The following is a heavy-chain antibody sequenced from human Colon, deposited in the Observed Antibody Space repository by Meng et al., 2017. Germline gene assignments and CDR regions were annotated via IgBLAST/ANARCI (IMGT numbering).Heavy chain of an antibody. D-gene: IGHD2-21*02. Sequence: QVRPVASGAKVKKPWAPVKVSCKASGYTLTGHYLHWVRQAPGQGLEWMGRINLDRGDTNYAQKFQGRVTLTRDTSINTAYMGMTGLRSDDTAVYSCAKIHLGDSGLDYWGQGTLVTVSS. CDR2: INLDRGDT. V-gene: IGHV1-2*06. CDR1: GYTLTGHY. CDR3: AKIHLGDSGLDY. J-gene: IGHJ4*02.